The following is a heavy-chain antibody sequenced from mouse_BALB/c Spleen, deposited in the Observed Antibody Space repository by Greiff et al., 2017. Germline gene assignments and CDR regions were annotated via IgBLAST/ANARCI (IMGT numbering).Heavy chain of an antibody. J-gene: IGHJ2*01. V-gene: IGHV5-9-4*01. CDR3: ARDYYGSSRDY. D-gene: IGHD1-1*01. Sequence: EVKLMESGGGLVKPGGSLKLSCAASGFTFSSYAMSWVRQSPEKRLEWVAEISRGGSYTYYPDNVTGRFTISRDNAKNTLYLEMSSLRSEVTAMYYCARDYYGSSRDYWGQGTTLTVSS. CDR1: GFTFSSYA. CDR2: ISRGGSYT.